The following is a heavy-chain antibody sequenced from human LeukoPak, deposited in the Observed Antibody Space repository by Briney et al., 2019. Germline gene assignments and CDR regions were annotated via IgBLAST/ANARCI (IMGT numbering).Heavy chain of an antibody. CDR1: GGSISIYY. CDR2: IYYSGST. J-gene: IGHJ5*02. CDR3: ARVLGRAYGSGSFDKCFEP. Sequence: PSETLSLTCTVSGGSISIYYWSWIRQPPGKGLEWIGYIYYSGSTSYNPSLKSRVTISVDSSKTQFSLKLRSVTAADTGVYYCARVLGRAYGSGSFDKCFEPWGQGALVTVSS. V-gene: IGHV4-59*01. D-gene: IGHD3-10*01.